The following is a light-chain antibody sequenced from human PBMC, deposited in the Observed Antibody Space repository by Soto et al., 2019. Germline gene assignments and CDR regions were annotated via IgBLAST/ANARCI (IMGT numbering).Light chain of an antibody. CDR3: CSDEGRYTKG. CDR1: SSDVGGYNY. Sequence: QSALTQPRSVSGSPGQSFTISCTGASSDVGGYNYVSWYQQHPGKAPKLMIYDVSKRPSGVPDRFSGSKSGNTASLTISGLQTEDEADYSCCSDEGRYTKGFGTGTKVTVL. CDR2: DVS. V-gene: IGLV2-11*01. J-gene: IGLJ1*01.